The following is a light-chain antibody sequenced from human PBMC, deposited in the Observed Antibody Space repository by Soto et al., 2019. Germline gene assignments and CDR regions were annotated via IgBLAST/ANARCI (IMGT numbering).Light chain of an antibody. V-gene: IGKV3-11*01. CDR3: QQRSNWVFT. Sequence: EIVLTQSPATLSLSPGERATLSRRASQSVSSYLAWYQQKPGQAPRLLIYDASNRATGIPARFSGSGSGTDFTLTISSLEPEDFAVYYCQQRSNWVFTFGPGTKVDIK. CDR2: DAS. CDR1: QSVSSY. J-gene: IGKJ3*01.